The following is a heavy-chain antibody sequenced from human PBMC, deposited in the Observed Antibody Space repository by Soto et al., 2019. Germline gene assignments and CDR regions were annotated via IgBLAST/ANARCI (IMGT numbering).Heavy chain of an antibody. CDR2: ISYDGSNT. V-gene: IGHV3-30*18. CDR1: GFTFSSYG. Sequence: QVQLVESGGGVVQPGRSLRLSCVASGFTFSSYGMHWVRQAPGKGLEWVAIISYDGSNTYYADSVKGRFTISRDNSKNPVYLRISSLRAGHTSVYYCAKEGGLSGSHYISSSYYFDYWGQGTLVSVSS. CDR3: AKEGGLSGSHYISSSYYFDY. D-gene: IGHD1-26*01. J-gene: IGHJ4*02.